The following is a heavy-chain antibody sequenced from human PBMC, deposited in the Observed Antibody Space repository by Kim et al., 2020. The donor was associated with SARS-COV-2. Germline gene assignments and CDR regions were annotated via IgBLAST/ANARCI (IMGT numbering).Heavy chain of an antibody. J-gene: IGHJ4*02. V-gene: IGHV4-4*02. CDR3: ARDARDSGWPYFDY. Sequence: NPSLKSRVTISVDKSKNQFSLKLSSVTAADTAVYYCARDARDSGWPYFDYWGQGTLVTVSS. D-gene: IGHD6-19*01.